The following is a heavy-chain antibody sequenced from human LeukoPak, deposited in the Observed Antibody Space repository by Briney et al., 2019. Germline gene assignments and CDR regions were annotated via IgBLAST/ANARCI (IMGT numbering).Heavy chain of an antibody. Sequence: GGSLRLSCAASGFTVSSNYMNWVRRAPGKGLEWVSVIYSGGNTYYADSVKGRFTISRDNSKNTLYLQMNSLRAEDTGVYYCARALHSYSYYIAVWGKGTTVTVSS. CDR2: IYSGGNT. J-gene: IGHJ6*03. CDR1: GFTVSSNY. D-gene: IGHD5-24*01. V-gene: IGHV3-53*01. CDR3: ARALHSYSYYIAV.